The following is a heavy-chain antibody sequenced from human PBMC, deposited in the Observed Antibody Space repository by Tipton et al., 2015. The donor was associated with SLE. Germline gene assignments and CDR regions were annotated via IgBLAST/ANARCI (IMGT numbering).Heavy chain of an antibody. J-gene: IGHJ4*02. CDR2: INHSGGT. D-gene: IGHD2-8*02. V-gene: IGHV4-34*01. CDR3: ASEKGYCSGTTCSDY. Sequence: TLSLTCAIYGGSSSGYYWSWIRQPPGKGLEWIGEINHSGGTDYNPSLKSRVTISVDTSKNQFSLKLTSVTAADTAVYYCASEKGYCSGTTCSDYWGQGTLVTVSS. CDR1: GGSSSGYY.